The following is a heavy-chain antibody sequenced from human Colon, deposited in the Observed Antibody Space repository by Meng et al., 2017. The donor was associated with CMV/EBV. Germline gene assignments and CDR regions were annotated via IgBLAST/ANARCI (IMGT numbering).Heavy chain of an antibody. D-gene: IGHD5-24*01. CDR1: GGSIIRGDHC. CDR3: ARDRDARWGSWFDP. CDR2: INYGGRT. Sequence: SGGSIIRGDHCYSWIQQAPGKVLEWIGNINYGGRTFYNPSLKSRVDISLDTSKNQFSLKLNSVTAADTAVYYCARDRDARWGSWFDPWGQGILVTVSS. J-gene: IGHJ5*02. V-gene: IGHV4-30-4*08.